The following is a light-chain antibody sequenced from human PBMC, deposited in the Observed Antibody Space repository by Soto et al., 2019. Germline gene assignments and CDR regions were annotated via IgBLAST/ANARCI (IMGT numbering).Light chain of an antibody. J-gene: IGLJ1*01. CDR3: QSYDSSLSGSRV. V-gene: IGLV1-40*01. CDR1: SSNIGAGYD. Sequence: QSVLTQPPSVSGAPGQRVTISCTGSSSNIGAGYDVHWYQQLPGTAPKLLIYANNNRPSGVPDRFSGSKSVTSASLAITGIQAEDEADYYCQSYDSSLSGSRVFGTGTKVTVL. CDR2: ANN.